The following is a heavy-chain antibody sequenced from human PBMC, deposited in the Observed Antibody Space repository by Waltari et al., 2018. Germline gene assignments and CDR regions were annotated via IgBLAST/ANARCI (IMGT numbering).Heavy chain of an antibody. J-gene: IGHJ4*02. V-gene: IGHV4-59*01. D-gene: IGHD4-17*01. CDR1: GGSISSYY. CDR3: ARIQGAGDYGDFDY. CDR2: IYYSGST. Sequence: QVQLQESGPGLVKPSETLSLTCTVSGGSISSYYWGWIRQPPGKGLQWIGNIYYSGSTNYNPSLKSRVIISVDTSRNQFSLKLSSVTAADTAVYYCARIQGAGDYGDFDYWGQGTLV.